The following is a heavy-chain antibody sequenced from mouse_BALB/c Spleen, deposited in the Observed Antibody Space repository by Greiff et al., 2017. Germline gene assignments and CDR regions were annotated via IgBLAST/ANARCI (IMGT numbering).Heavy chain of an antibody. CDR2: IDPSDSET. J-gene: IGHJ3*01. D-gene: IGHD2-4*01. CDR1: GYSFTSYW. Sequence: VQLQQSGPQLVRPGASVKISCKASGYSFTSYWMHWVKQRPGQGLEWIGMIDPSDSETRLNQKFKDKATLTVDKSSSTAYMQLSSPTSEDSAVYYCARNDYDSWFAYWGQGTLVTVSA. V-gene: IGHV1S126*01. CDR3: ARNDYDSWFAY.